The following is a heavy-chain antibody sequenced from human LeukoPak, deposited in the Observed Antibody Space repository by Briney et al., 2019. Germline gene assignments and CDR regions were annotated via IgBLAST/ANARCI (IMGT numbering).Heavy chain of an antibody. Sequence: ASVKVSCKASGYTFTTNYIHWVRQAPGQGLEWMGTINPSGGNTGYAQKFQGRVTMTRDMPTSTVYMELSSLRSEDTAVYYCARGPPSYYYMDVWGKGTTVTVSS. CDR3: ARGPPSYYYMDV. V-gene: IGHV1-46*01. CDR1: GYTFTTNY. J-gene: IGHJ6*03. CDR2: INPSGGNT.